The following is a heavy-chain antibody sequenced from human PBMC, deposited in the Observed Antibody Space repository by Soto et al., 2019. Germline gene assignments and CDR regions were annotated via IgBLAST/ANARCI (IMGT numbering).Heavy chain of an antibody. CDR2: ISIDGSNK. V-gene: IGHV3-30-3*01. J-gene: IGHJ6*02. Sequence: QVQLVESGGGVVQPGRSLRLSCAASGFTFSNCRMHWVRQAPGKGLDWVAVISIDGSNKPYADSVSGRFTISRDNTKNWLYLEQSSLRPEDTAVYHGAEDGQVFPAASSRGMDVWGQGTTVTVSS. D-gene: IGHD2-2*01. CDR3: AEDGQVFPAASSRGMDV. CDR1: GFTFSNCR.